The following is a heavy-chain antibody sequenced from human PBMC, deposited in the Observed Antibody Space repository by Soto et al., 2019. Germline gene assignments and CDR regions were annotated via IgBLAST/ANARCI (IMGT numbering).Heavy chain of an antibody. D-gene: IGHD2-2*01. J-gene: IGHJ6*02. CDR1: GYTFTGYY. V-gene: IGHV1-2*02. CDR2: INPNSGGT. CDR3: VRENVVPAAKRHDYYYGMDV. Sequence: QVQLVQSGAEVKKPGASVKVSCKASGYTFTGYYMHWVRQAPGQGLEWMGWINPNSGGTNYAQKFQGRVTMTRDTSISTAYMELSRLRSDDTAVYYCVRENVVPAAKRHDYYYGMDVWGQGTTVTVSS.